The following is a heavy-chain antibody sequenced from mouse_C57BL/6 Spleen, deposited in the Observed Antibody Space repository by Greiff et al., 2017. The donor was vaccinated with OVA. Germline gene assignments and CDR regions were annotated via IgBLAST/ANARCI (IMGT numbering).Heavy chain of an antibody. D-gene: IGHD6-1*01. CDR2: ISSGSSTI. J-gene: IGHJ4*01. Sequence: EVKLVESGGGLVKPGGSLKLSCAASGFTFSDYGMHWVRQAPEKGLEWVAYISSGSSTIYYADTVKGRFTIYRDNAKDTLLLQMTSLRAEDTAMYYCARPSYAMDYWGQGTSVTVSS. CDR3: ARPSYAMDY. CDR1: GFTFSDYG. V-gene: IGHV5-17*01.